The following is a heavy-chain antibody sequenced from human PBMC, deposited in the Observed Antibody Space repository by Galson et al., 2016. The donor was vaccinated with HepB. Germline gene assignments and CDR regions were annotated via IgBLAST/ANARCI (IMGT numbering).Heavy chain of an antibody. V-gene: IGHV3-13*01. CDR2: IETAGAT. D-gene: IGHD3-10*01. CDR1: GFTFSAHD. Sequence: SLRLSCAASGFTFSAHDMHWVRQVTGKGLEWVSAIETAGATYYPDPVKGRFTISRENAKNSLYLQMNSLRAGDKAVYYCARGKALWTLPWNYGLDVWGKGTTVTVSS. CDR3: ARGKALWTLPWNYGLDV. J-gene: IGHJ6*04.